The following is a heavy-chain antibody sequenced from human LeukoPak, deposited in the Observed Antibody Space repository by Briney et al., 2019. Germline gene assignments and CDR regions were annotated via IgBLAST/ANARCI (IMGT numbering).Heavy chain of an antibody. D-gene: IGHD6-19*01. J-gene: IGHJ4*02. CDR1: GFTFDDYA. Sequence: GGSLRLSCAASGFTFDDYAMHWVRQAPGKGLEWVSLISGDGGSTYYADSVKGRFTISRDNSKISLYLRMNSLRTEDTALYYCAKDYSSGWWLNYWGQGTLVTVSS. V-gene: IGHV3-43*02. CDR3: AKDYSSGWWLNY. CDR2: ISGDGGST.